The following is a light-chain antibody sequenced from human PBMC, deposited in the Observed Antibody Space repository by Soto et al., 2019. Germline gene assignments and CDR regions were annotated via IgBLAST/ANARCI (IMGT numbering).Light chain of an antibody. J-gene: IGKJ2*01. CDR1: QSVGGN. Sequence: ELVMTQSPATLSVSPGERATLSCRASQSVGGNLAWYQQRPGRAPRLLIDDASTRATDIPARFSGSGSGTEFTLTISSLQSEDFARYYCQQYNNWPLYTFGQGTKLEIK. CDR2: DAS. CDR3: QQYNNWPLYT. V-gene: IGKV3-15*01.